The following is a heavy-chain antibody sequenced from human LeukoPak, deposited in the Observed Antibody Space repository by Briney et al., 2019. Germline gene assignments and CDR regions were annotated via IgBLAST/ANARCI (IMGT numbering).Heavy chain of an antibody. Sequence: GGSLRLSCAASGFTFSSYWMHWVRQAPGKGLVWVSRINSDGSSTSYADSVKGRFTISRDNAKNTLYLQMNSLRAEDTAVYYCARYDPSPILGDPWGQGTLVTVSS. J-gene: IGHJ5*02. V-gene: IGHV3-74*01. CDR2: INSDGSST. CDR1: GFTFSSYW. CDR3: ARYDPSPILGDP. D-gene: IGHD1-1*01.